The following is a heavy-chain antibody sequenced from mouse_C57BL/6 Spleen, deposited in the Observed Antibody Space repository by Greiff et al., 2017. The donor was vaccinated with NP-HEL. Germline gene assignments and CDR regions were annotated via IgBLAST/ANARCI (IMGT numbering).Heavy chain of an antibody. D-gene: IGHD1-1*01. CDR3: TDSFNYYGSSYDY. J-gene: IGHJ2*01. Sequence: DVHLVESGGGLVQPGGSMKLSCVASGFTFSNYWMNWVRQSPEKGLEWVAQIRLKSDNYATHYAESVKGRFTISRDDSKSSVYLQMNNLRAVDTGIYYCTDSFNYYGSSYDYWGQGTTLTVSS. V-gene: IGHV6-3*01. CDR1: GFTFSNYW. CDR2: IRLKSDNYAT.